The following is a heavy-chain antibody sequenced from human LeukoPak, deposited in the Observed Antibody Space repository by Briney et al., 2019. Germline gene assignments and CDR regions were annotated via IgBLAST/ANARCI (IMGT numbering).Heavy chain of an antibody. CDR1: GYTFTNYD. J-gene: IGHJ4*02. V-gene: IGHV1-8*03. CDR2: MNPNSGKT. CDR3: ARGVDSSSWYRFRY. Sequence: ASVKVSCKASGYTFTNYDINWVRQAPGQGLEWMGWMNPNSGKTGYAQKFQGRVTLTRNTSISTAYMELSSLRSEDTAVYYCARGVDSSSWYRFRYWGQGTLVTVSS. D-gene: IGHD3-22*01.